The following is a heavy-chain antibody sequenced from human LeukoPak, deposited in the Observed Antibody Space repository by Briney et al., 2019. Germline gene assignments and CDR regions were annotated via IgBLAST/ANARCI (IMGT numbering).Heavy chain of an antibody. CDR1: GGSFSGYY. Sequence: SETLSLTCAVCGGSFSGYYWSWIRQPPGKGLEWIGEIDHRGSTNYNPSLKSRVTISVDTSKNQFSLKLSSVTAADTAVYYCASGYDYFDYWGQGTLVTVSS. D-gene: IGHD4-17*01. V-gene: IGHV4-34*01. CDR2: IDHRGST. CDR3: ASGYDYFDY. J-gene: IGHJ4*02.